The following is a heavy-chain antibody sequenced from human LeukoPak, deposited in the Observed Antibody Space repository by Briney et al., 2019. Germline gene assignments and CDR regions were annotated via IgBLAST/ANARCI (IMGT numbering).Heavy chain of an antibody. Sequence: SVKVSCKASGGTFSSYAISWVRQAPGQGLEWMGRIIPILGIANYPQKFQGRVTITADKSTSTAYMELSSLRSEDTAVYYCASGYSYDYWGQGTLVTVSS. CDR1: GGTFSSYA. V-gene: IGHV1-69*04. CDR2: IIPILGIA. D-gene: IGHD5-18*01. J-gene: IGHJ4*02. CDR3: ASGYSYDY.